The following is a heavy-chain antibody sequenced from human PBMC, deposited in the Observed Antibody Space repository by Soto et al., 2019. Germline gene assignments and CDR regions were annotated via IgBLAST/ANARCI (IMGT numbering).Heavy chain of an antibody. D-gene: IGHD1-26*01. CDR2: IYYSGTP. Sequence: QVQLQESGPGLVKPSDTLSLTCAVSGYSISSSNWWGWIRQPPGKGLEWIGYIYYSGTPYYNPSLKSRVTMSVDTSRNPFSLKLTSVTAVDTAVYYCARREIEGPIDYWGQGTLVTVSS. J-gene: IGHJ4*02. CDR1: GYSISSSNW. V-gene: IGHV4-28*01. CDR3: ARREIEGPIDY.